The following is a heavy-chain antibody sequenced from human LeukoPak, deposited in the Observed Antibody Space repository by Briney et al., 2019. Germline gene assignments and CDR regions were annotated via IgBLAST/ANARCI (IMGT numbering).Heavy chain of an antibody. CDR1: GFTFSSYG. CDR3: AKQREYYDSSPLYDY. V-gene: IGHV3-30*02. J-gene: IGHJ4*02. Sequence: GGSLRLSCAASGFTFSSYGMHWVRQAPGKGLEWVAFIRYDGSYKSHADSVKGRFTISRDNSKNTLYLEMNSLRVEDTAVYYCAKQREYYDSSPLYDYWGQGTLVTVSS. CDR2: IRYDGSYK. D-gene: IGHD3-22*01.